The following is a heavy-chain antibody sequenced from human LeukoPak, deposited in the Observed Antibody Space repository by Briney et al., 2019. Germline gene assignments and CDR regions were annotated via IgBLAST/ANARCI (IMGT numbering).Heavy chain of an antibody. CDR3: ARDSEGYDFWSGYIEGDYFDY. CDR2: IKQDGSEK. J-gene: IGHJ4*02. D-gene: IGHD3-3*01. V-gene: IGHV3-7*01. Sequence: GGSLRLSCAASGFTFSSYAMSWVRQAPGKGLEWVANIKQDGSEKYYVDSVKGRFTISRDNAKNSLYLQMNSLRAEDTAVYYCARDSEGYDFWSGYIEGDYFDYWGQGTLVTVSS. CDR1: GFTFSSYA.